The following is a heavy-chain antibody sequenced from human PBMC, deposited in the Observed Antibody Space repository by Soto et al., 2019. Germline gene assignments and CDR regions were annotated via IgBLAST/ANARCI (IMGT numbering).Heavy chain of an antibody. V-gene: IGHV1-18*01. D-gene: IGHD1-1*01. Sequence: QVQLVQSGAEVKKPGASVKVSCKASGYTFTTYGISWVRQAPGQGLEWMGWISAYNDHTNYAQKLQGRVTMTTDTTLRTYYIELSSVRSNDPAVYYCARIMTLNNQVLGGYYCGMDVWHQGTTITASS. CDR3: ARIMTLNNQVLGGYYCGMDV. CDR2: ISAYNDHT. CDR1: GYTFTTYG. J-gene: IGHJ6*02.